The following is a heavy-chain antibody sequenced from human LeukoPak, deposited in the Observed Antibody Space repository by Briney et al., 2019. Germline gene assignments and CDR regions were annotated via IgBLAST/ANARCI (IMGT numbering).Heavy chain of an antibody. Sequence: PSETLSLTCTVSGGSISSGDYYWSWIRQPPGEGLEWIGYIYYSGSTYYNPSLKSRVTISVDTSKNQFSLKLSSVTAADTAVYYCARGTIIYGSGSLDWFDPWGQGTLVTVSS. J-gene: IGHJ5*02. D-gene: IGHD3-10*01. CDR2: IYYSGST. CDR3: ARGTIIYGSGSLDWFDP. CDR1: GGSISSGDYY. V-gene: IGHV4-30-4*01.